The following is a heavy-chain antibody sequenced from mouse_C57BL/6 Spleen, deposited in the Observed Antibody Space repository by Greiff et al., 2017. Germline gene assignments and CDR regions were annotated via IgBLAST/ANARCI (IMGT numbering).Heavy chain of an antibody. V-gene: IGHV1-54*01. CDR2: INPGSGGT. Sequence: QVQLQQSGAELVRPGTSVKVSCKASGYAFTNYLIEWVKQRPGQGLEWIGVINPGSGGTNYNEKFKGKATLTADKSSSTAYMQLSSLTSEDSAVYFGARTILGGCRYAMDYWGQGTSVTVSS. CDR1: GYAFTNYL. J-gene: IGHJ4*01. D-gene: IGHD1-1*02. CDR3: ARTILGGCRYAMDY.